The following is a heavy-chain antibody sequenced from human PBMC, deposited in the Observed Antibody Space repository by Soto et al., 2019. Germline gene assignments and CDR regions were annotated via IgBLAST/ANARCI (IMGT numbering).Heavy chain of an antibody. D-gene: IGHD5-12*01. J-gene: IGHJ6*03. CDR1: GITFSSYA. V-gene: IGHV3-23*01. CDR2: ISGSGGST. CDR3: AKGRVVATIAYYYMDV. Sequence: GGSLRLSCAASGITFSSYAMSWVRQAPGKGLEWVSAISGSGGSTYYADSVQGRFTTSRDNSKNTLYLQMNSLRAEDTAVYYCAKGRVVATIAYYYMDVGGKGTTVTVSS.